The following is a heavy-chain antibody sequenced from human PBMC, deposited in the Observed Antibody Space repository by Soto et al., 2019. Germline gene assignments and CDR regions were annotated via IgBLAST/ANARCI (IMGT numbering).Heavy chain of an antibody. CDR1: GYPFTGYY. D-gene: IGHD6-13*01. J-gene: IGHJ6*01. Sequence: VASVKVSCKTSGYPFTGYYLHWMRLAPGRGLEWMGWINPNSGGTNYAQKFQGWVTMTRDTSISTAYMELSRLRSDDTAVYYCARDGWDSSSWYAAGYYYYYGMDVWGQGTTVTVYS. CDR2: INPNSGGT. V-gene: IGHV1-2*04. CDR3: ARDGWDSSSWYAAGYYYYYGMDV.